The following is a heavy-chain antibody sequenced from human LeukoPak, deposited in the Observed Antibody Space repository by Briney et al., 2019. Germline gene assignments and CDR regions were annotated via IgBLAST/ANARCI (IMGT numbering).Heavy chain of an antibody. CDR3: ARDWGYRVGAGGYFDY. CDR2: IHNSGST. D-gene: IGHD1-26*01. V-gene: IGHV4-59*01. J-gene: IGHJ4*02. Sequence: SETLSLTCTVSGGSISTFYWNWIRQPPGKGLEWIGYIHNSGSTYYNASLKSRVTISLDMSKNQLSLRLSSVTAADTAVYYCARDWGYRVGAGGYFDYWGQGTLVTVSS. CDR1: GGSISTFY.